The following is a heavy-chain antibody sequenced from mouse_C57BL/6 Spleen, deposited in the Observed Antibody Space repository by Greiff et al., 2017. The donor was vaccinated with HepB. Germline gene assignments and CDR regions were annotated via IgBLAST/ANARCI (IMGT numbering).Heavy chain of an antibody. CDR3: ARWSTNYAMDY. Sequence: QVQLKQPGAELVKPGASVKMSCKASGYTFTSYWITWVKQRPGQGLEWIGDIYPGSGSTNYNEKFKSKATLTVDTSSSTAYMQLSSLTSEDSAVYYCARWSTNYAMDYWGQGTSVTVSS. J-gene: IGHJ4*01. V-gene: IGHV1-55*01. CDR2: IYPGSGST. D-gene: IGHD1-1*01. CDR1: GYTFTSYW.